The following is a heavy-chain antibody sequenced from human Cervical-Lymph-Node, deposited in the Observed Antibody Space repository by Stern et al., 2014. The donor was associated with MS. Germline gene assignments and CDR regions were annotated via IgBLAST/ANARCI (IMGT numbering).Heavy chain of an antibody. D-gene: IGHD3-16*01. CDR2: IVVGSGNK. J-gene: IGHJ4*02. Sequence: QLVESGPEVKKPGTSVKVSCKASGFTFTSSAVQWVRQARGQRLEWIGWIVVGSGNKTYAQKFPEGVTITRARSTNIAYMWLSSLRSEDTAVYYCAADRGSGTLDYWGQGTLVTVSS. CDR3: AADRGSGTLDY. CDR1: GFTFTSSA. V-gene: IGHV1-58*01.